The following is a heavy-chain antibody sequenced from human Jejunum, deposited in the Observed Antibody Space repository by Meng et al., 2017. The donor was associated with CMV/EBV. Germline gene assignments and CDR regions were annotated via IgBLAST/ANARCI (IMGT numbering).Heavy chain of an antibody. V-gene: IGHV2-5*02. CDR1: GFSLSTSEVS. Sequence: SGFSLSTSEVSVGWIRQPPGKALEWLALIYWDGDKRCSPSLKSRVTITKDTSKNQVSLTLTDMDPVDTATYYCAHSRCSRGTCYSFHNWGQGTLVTVSS. J-gene: IGHJ4*02. D-gene: IGHD2-15*01. CDR2: IYWDGDK. CDR3: AHSRCSRGTCYSFHN.